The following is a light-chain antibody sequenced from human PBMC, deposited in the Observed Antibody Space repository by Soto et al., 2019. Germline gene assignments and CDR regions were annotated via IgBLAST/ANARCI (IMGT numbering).Light chain of an antibody. CDR3: SSYTTSSTV. J-gene: IGLJ2*01. CDR2: DVS. CDR1: SSDVGGYDY. Sequence: QSALTQPASVSGSPGQSNTISCTGTSSDVGGYDYVSWYQQHPGKAPKLMIYDVSNRPSGVSNRFSGSKSGNTASLTISGLQAEDEAHYYCSSYTTSSTVFGGGTKLTVL. V-gene: IGLV2-14*01.